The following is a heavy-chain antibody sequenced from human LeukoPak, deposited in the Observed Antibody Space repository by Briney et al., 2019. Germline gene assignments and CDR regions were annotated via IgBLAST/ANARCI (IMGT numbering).Heavy chain of an antibody. CDR3: AKDVWWSVS. CDR1: GFTFSNHA. D-gene: IGHD2-8*02. Sequence: GGSLRLSCVASGFTFSNHAMTWVRQAPGKGLEWVSAISADAVDTFYAPSVKGRFTISRDNSKNTMYLQINSLRAEDTAVYYCAKDVWWSVSWGQGTLVTVSS. CDR2: ISADAVDT. J-gene: IGHJ5*02. V-gene: IGHV3-23*01.